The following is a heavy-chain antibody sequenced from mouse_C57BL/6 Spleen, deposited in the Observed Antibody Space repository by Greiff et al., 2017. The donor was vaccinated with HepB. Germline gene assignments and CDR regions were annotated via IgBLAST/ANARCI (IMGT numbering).Heavy chain of an antibody. V-gene: IGHV1-54*01. CDR2: INPGSGGT. D-gene: IGHD1-1*01. CDR3: ARGVEDYFDY. J-gene: IGHJ2*01. Sequence: QVQLQQSGAELVRPGTSVKVSCKASGYAFTNYLIEWVKQRPGQGLEWIGVINPGSGGTNYTEKFKGKATLTADKSSSTAYMQLSSLTSEDSAVYFCARGVEDYFDYWGQGTTLTVSS. CDR1: GYAFTNYL.